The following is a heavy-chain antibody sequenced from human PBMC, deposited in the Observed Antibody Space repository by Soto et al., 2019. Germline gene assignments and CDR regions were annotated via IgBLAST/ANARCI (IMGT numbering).Heavy chain of an antibody. CDR1: GGSISSGGYY. Sequence: SETLSLTCTVSGGSISSGGYYWSWIRQHPGKGLEWIGYIYYSGSTYYNPSLKSRVTISVDTSKNQFSLKLSSVTAADTAVYYCARDIPTEAHAFDIWGQGTMVTV. J-gene: IGHJ3*02. V-gene: IGHV4-31*03. CDR2: IYYSGST. CDR3: ARDIPTEAHAFDI.